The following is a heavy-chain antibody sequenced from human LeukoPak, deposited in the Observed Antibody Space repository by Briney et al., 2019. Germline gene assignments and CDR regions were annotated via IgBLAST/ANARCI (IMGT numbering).Heavy chain of an antibody. CDR2: ISSSGSTI. D-gene: IGHD6-13*01. J-gene: IGHJ4*02. Sequence: PGGSLRLSCAASGFTFSSYEMNWVRQAPGKGLEWVSYISSSGSTIYYADSVKGRFTISRDNAKNSLYLQMNSLRAEDTAVYYCARGRAAGPGYYFDYWGQGTLVTVSS. CDR3: ARGRAAGPGYYFDY. CDR1: GFTFSSYE. V-gene: IGHV3-48*03.